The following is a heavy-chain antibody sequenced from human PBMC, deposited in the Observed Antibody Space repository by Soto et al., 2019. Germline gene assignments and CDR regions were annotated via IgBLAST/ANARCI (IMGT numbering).Heavy chain of an antibody. Sequence: EVQLVESGGGFEQPGGSLRLSCAASGFTFSSYSMNWVRQAPGKGLEWVSYISSSSTTIFYADSVKGRFTISRDNADNSLYLQMNSLTDEDTAMYYCARVGPYYDIDVWGQGTTVTVSS. CDR1: GFTFSSYS. CDR2: ISSSSTTI. J-gene: IGHJ6*02. CDR3: ARVGPYYDIDV. V-gene: IGHV3-48*02.